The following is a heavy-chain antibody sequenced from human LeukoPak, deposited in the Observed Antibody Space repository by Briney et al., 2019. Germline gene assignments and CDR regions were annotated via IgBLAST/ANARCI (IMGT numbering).Heavy chain of an antibody. V-gene: IGHV3-21*01. D-gene: IGHD4-17*01. Sequence: GGSLRLSCAASGFTFSDSAMNWVRQAPGKGLEWVSSINNVASHIYYADSVRGRFTISRDNAKNLVSLQMNNLRAEDTAVYYCAREYGDYLGPFDYWGQGTLVTVSS. CDR3: AREYGDYLGPFDY. CDR1: GFTFSDSA. J-gene: IGHJ4*02. CDR2: INNVASHI.